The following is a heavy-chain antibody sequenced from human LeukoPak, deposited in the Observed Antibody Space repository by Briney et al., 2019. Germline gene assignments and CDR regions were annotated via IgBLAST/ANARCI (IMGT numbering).Heavy chain of an antibody. CDR3: ARRDGSYFSWFDY. Sequence: SQTLSLTCAVSGGSISSGGYSWSWIRQPPGKGLEWIGYIYHSGSTYYNPSLKSRVTISVDTSKNQFSLKLSSVTAADTAVYYCARRDGSYFSWFDYWGQGTLVTVSS. D-gene: IGHD1-26*01. J-gene: IGHJ4*02. CDR1: GGSISSGGYS. V-gene: IGHV4-30-2*01. CDR2: IYHSGST.